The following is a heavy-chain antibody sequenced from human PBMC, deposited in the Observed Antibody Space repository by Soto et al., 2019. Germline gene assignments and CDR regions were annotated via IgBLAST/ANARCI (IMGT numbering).Heavy chain of an antibody. CDR1: GGSINSAGYS. D-gene: IGHD3-22*01. Sequence: SETVSLTCAVSGGSINSAGYSWSWIRQPPGKGLEWIGYIYHSGSTYYNPSLKSRVTISLDRSNNHFSLKLSSVTAADTAVYYCARVPIYYDSSGYYHYGTFDICGPGTIVTVS. V-gene: IGHV4-30-2*01. J-gene: IGHJ3*02. CDR3: ARVPIYYDSSGYYHYGTFDI. CDR2: IYHSGST.